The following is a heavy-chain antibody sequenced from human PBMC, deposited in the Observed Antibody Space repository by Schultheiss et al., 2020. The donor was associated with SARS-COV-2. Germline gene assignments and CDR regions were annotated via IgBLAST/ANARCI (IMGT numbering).Heavy chain of an antibody. Sequence: GGSLRLSCAASGFSFSRYSMSWVRQAPGKGLEWVSSISSSSSYIYYADSVKGRFTISRDNSKNTLYLQMNSLRAEDTAVYYCARSEGVAVRYYGMDVWGQGTTVTVSS. CDR1: GFSFSRYS. CDR3: ARSEGVAVRYYGMDV. D-gene: IGHD3-3*01. V-gene: IGHV3-21*01. J-gene: IGHJ6*02. CDR2: ISSSSSYI.